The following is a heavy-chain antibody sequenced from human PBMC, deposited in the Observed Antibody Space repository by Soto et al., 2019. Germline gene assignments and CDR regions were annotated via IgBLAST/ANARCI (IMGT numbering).Heavy chain of an antibody. CDR2: IYHSGST. V-gene: IGHV4-4*02. CDR3: ARVAVAGTRVDY. J-gene: IGHJ4*02. CDR1: GGSMSSSNW. D-gene: IGHD6-19*01. Sequence: SXTLSLTCAVSGGSMSSSNWWSWVRHPPGKGLEWIGEIYHSGSTNYNPSLKSRVTISVDKSKNQFSLKLSSVTAADTAVYYCARVAVAGTRVDYWGQGTLVTSPQ.